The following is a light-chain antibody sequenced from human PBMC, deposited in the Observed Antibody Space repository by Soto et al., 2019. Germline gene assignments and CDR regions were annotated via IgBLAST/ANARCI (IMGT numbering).Light chain of an antibody. Sequence: EIVLTQSPGTLSLSPGERATLSCRASQSLTSSYLAWYQQKPGQAPRLLMYDASTRATGIPARFSGSGSGTDFTLTISRLEPDDFALYYCQQYGNSPLTFGGGTKVDIK. CDR1: QSLTSSY. CDR2: DAS. V-gene: IGKV3-20*01. J-gene: IGKJ4*01. CDR3: QQYGNSPLT.